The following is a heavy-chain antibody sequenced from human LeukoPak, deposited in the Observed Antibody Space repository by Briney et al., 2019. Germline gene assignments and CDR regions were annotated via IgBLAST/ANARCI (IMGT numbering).Heavy chain of an antibody. CDR1: GYTFTGYY. Sequence: GASVKVSCKASGYTFTGYYMHWVRQAPGQGLEWMGWINPNSGGTNYAQKFQGWVTMTRDTSISTAYMELSRLRSDDTAVYYCATHSFGVAEYYFDYWGQGTLVTVSS. D-gene: IGHD3-3*01. J-gene: IGHJ4*02. V-gene: IGHV1-2*04. CDR3: ATHSFGVAEYYFDY. CDR2: INPNSGGT.